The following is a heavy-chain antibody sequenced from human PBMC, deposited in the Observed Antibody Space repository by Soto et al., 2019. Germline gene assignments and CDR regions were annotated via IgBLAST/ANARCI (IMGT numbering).Heavy chain of an antibody. J-gene: IGHJ4*02. Sequence: SETLCLTCAVSGDSITNGGYYWSWIRQLPGKGLEWIGYIYCNGNTNYNPSLKSRVTISVHTSKNHFSLKLSSVTAADTAVYYCARDPFGDYDSSVYDYWGQGTLVTVSS. CDR1: GDSITNGGYY. CDR3: ARDPFGDYDSSVYDY. V-gene: IGHV4-61*08. CDR2: IYCNGNT. D-gene: IGHD3-22*01.